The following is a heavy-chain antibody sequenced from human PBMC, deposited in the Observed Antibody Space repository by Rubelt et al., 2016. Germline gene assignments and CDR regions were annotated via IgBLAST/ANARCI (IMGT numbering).Heavy chain of an antibody. CDR3: AKDMGYSSSWYFQH. J-gene: IGHJ1*01. Sequence: GRQAPGKGLEWVSGISWNSGSIGYADSVKGRFTISRDNAKNSLYLQMNSLRAEDTALYYCAKDMGYSSSWYFQHWGQGTLVTVSS. V-gene: IGHV3-9*01. CDR2: ISWNSGSI. D-gene: IGHD6-13*01.